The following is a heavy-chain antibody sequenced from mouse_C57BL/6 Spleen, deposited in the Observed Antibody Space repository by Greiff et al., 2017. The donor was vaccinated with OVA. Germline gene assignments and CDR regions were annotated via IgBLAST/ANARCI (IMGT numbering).Heavy chain of an antibody. Sequence: QVQLQQPGAELVKPGASVKLSCKASGYTFTSYWMQWVKQRPGQGLEWIGEIDPSDSYTNSNQKFKGKATLTVDTSSSTAYMQLSSLTSEDSAVYYCASRGPWFAYWGQGTLVTVSA. CDR3: ASRGPWFAY. V-gene: IGHV1-50*01. CDR1: GYTFTSYW. CDR2: IDPSDSYT. J-gene: IGHJ3*01.